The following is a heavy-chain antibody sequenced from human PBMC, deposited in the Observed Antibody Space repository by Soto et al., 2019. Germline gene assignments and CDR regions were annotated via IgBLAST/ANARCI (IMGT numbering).Heavy chain of an antibody. J-gene: IGHJ3*02. CDR2: ISYDGSNK. V-gene: IGHV3-30*18. CDR1: GFTFSSYG. Sequence: SGGSLRLSCAASGFTFSSYGMHWVRQAPGKGLEWVAVISYDGSNKYYADSVKGRFTISRDNSKNTLYLQMNSLRAEDTAVYYCAKDQDIVATTAFDIWGQGTMVTVSS. D-gene: IGHD5-12*01. CDR3: AKDQDIVATTAFDI.